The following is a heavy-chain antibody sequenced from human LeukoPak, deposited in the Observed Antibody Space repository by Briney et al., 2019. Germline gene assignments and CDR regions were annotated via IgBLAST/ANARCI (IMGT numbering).Heavy chain of an antibody. CDR3: ARKSSGYYYYFDY. V-gene: IGHV4-59*08. J-gene: IGHJ4*02. Sequence: SETLSLTCTVSGGSISSYYWSWIRQPPGKGLEWIGYIYYSGSTYYNPSLKSRVTISVDTSKNQFSLKLSSVTAADTAVYYCARKSSGYYYYFDYWGQGTLVTVSS. CDR2: IYYSGST. CDR1: GGSISSYY. D-gene: IGHD3-22*01.